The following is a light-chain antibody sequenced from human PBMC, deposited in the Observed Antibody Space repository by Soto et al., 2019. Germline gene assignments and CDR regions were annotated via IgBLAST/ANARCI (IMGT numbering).Light chain of an antibody. CDR3: WPHT. Sequence: EIVMTQSPATLSVSPGERATLSCRASQSVSSNLAWYQQKPGQAPRLLIYGASTRATGIPARFSGSGSGTEFTLTISSLQSEDFAVYNNWPHTFGQGTKLEIK. V-gene: IGKV3-15*01. CDR2: GAS. CDR1: QSVSSN. J-gene: IGKJ2*01.